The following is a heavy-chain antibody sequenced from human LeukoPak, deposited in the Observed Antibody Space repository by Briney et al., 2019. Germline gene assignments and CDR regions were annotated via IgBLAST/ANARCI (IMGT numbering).Heavy chain of an antibody. CDR3: ARGLYPRFGEY. Sequence: GGSLRLSCAASGFTFSSYGMSWVRHAPGKGLEWVSAISGSGGSTYYADSVKGRFTISRDNSKNTLYLQMNSLRAEDTAVYYCARGLYPRFGEYGGQGTLVTVSS. CDR1: GFTFSSYG. V-gene: IGHV3-23*01. CDR2: ISGSGGST. D-gene: IGHD3-10*01. J-gene: IGHJ4*02.